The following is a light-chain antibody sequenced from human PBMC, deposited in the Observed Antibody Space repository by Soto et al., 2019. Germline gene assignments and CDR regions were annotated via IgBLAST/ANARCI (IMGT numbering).Light chain of an antibody. Sequence: DIHMTQSPSTLSASVGDRVTITCRASQSISYWVAWYQQKPGIAPKLLIYDASTLVSGVPSRFSGSRSGTEFSLTISSVQPEDFATYYCQQAKTFPPTFGRGTRLEI. J-gene: IGKJ5*01. CDR3: QQAKTFPPT. CDR2: DAS. V-gene: IGKV1-5*01. CDR1: QSISYW.